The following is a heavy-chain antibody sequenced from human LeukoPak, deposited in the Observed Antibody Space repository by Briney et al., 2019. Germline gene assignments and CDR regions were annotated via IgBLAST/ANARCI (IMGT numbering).Heavy chain of an antibody. CDR3: ASQGTATVHNYYYYYMDV. CDR2: IKQDGSEK. CDR1: GFTFSSYW. J-gene: IGHJ6*03. Sequence: PGGSLRLSCAASGFTFSSYWMSWVRQAPGKGLEWVANIKQDGSEKYYVDSVKGRFTISRDNAKNSLYLQMNSLRAEDTAVYYCASQGTATVHNYYYYYMDVWGRGTTVTVSS. D-gene: IGHD5-18*01. V-gene: IGHV3-7*01.